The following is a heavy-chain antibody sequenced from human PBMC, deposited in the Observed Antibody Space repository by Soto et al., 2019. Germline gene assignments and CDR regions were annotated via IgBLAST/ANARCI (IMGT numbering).Heavy chain of an antibody. J-gene: IGHJ6*02. CDR3: ARDLWGYCGTDCYPLDV. V-gene: IGHV4-59*01. CDR1: GCSISGYY. CDR2: MYNTGST. Sequence: SETLSLTCTFSGCSISGYYWSWIRQPPGKGLEWIGYMYNTGSTVYNPSFKSRVTISVDTSKNQFSLKLNSVTAADTAVYYCARDLWGYCGTDCYPLDVWGQGTTVTVSS. D-gene: IGHD2-21*02.